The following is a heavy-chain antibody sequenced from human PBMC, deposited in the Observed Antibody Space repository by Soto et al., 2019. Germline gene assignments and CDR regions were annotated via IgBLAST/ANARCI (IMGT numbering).Heavy chain of an antibody. CDR2: IKQDGSQK. Sequence: EVQLVESGGGLVQPGGSLRLSCAASGFTFSNYWMTWVRQVPGKGLEWVANIKQDGSQKYYVDSVKGRFTISRDNAKNSLYLQMSSLRAEDTAVYYCARETVTSADWGQGTLVTVSS. CDR3: ARETVTSAD. V-gene: IGHV3-7*04. D-gene: IGHD4-17*01. J-gene: IGHJ4*02. CDR1: GFTFSNYW.